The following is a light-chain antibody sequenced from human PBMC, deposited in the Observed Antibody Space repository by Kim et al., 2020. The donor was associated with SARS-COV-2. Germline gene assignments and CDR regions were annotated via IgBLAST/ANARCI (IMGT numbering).Light chain of an antibody. Sequence: DVQMTQSPSSLSASVGDGVTITCRASQTISTFLSWFQQKPGEAPKLLIYAASSLQSGVPLRLSGTGYGTVFTLTISNLQPEDSATYYCQQSYTTPRTFGGGTKVDIK. CDR3: QQSYTTPRT. V-gene: IGKV1-39*01. CDR1: QTISTF. CDR2: AAS. J-gene: IGKJ4*02.